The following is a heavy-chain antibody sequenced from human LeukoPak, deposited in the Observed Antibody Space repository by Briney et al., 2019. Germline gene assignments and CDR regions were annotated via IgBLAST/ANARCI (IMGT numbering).Heavy chain of an antibody. D-gene: IGHD2-15*01. CDR2: IYSGGST. Sequence: GGSLRLSCAASGFTVSSDYMSWVRQAPGKGLEWVSVIYSGGSTYYADSVKGRFTISRDNSKNTLYLQMNSLRAEDTAVYYCARERHCSGGSCFHFDYWGQGTLVTVSS. J-gene: IGHJ4*02. CDR3: ARERHCSGGSCFHFDY. V-gene: IGHV3-66*01. CDR1: GFTVSSDY.